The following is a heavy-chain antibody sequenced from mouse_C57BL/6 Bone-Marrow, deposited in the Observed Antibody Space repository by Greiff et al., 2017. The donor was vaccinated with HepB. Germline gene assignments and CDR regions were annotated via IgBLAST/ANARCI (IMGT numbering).Heavy chain of an antibody. CDR3: ARSPDYYGSSWGYFDV. Sequence: VQLQQSGAELARPGASVKLSCKASGYTFTSYGISWVKQRTGQGLEWIGEIYPRSGNTYYDEKFKGKATLTADKSSSTAYMELRILTSEDSAVYFCARSPDYYGSSWGYFDVWGTGTTVTVSS. D-gene: IGHD1-1*01. CDR2: IYPRSGNT. V-gene: IGHV1-81*01. CDR1: GYTFTSYG. J-gene: IGHJ1*03.